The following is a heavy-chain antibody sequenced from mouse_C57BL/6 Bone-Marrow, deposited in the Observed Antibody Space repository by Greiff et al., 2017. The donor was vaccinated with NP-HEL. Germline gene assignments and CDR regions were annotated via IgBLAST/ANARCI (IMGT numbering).Heavy chain of an antibody. J-gene: IGHJ2*01. V-gene: IGHV1-42*01. CDR1: GYSFTGYY. CDR3: ARRRDYDGFDY. CDR2: INPSTGGT. D-gene: IGHD2-4*01. Sequence: EVQLQQSGPELVKPGASVKISCKASGYSFTGYYMNWVKQSPEQSLEWIGEINPSTGGTTYNQKFKAKATLTVDKSSSTAYMQLKSLTSEDSAVYYCARRRDYDGFDYWGQGTTLTVSA.